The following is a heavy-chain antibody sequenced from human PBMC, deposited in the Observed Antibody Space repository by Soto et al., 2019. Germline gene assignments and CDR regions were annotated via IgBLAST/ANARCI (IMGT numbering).Heavy chain of an antibody. J-gene: IGHJ4*02. D-gene: IGHD3-3*01. CDR1: GFTFSSYG. V-gene: IGHV3-30*18. CDR2: ISYDGSNK. Sequence: GGSLRLSCAASGFTFSSYGMHWVRQAPGKGLEWVAVISYDGSNKYYADSVKGRFTISRDNSKNTLYLQMNSLRAEDTAVYYCAKDLDTISLSYWGQGTLVTVSS. CDR3: AKDLDTISLSY.